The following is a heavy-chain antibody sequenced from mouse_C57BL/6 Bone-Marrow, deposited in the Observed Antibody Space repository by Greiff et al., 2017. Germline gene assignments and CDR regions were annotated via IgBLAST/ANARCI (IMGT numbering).Heavy chain of an antibody. Sequence: LMESGAELVRPGASVTLSCKASGYTFTDYEMHWVKQTPVHGLEWIGAIDPETGGTAYNQKFKGKAILTADKSSSTAYMELRSLTSEDAAVYYCTLTTVVATGYFDYWGQGTTLTVSS. V-gene: IGHV1-15*01. J-gene: IGHJ2*01. CDR3: TLTTVVATGYFDY. CDR1: GYTFTDYE. D-gene: IGHD1-1*01. CDR2: IDPETGGT.